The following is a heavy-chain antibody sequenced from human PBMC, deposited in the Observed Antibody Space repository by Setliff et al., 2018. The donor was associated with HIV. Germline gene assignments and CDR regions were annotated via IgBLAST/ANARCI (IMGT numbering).Heavy chain of an antibody. J-gene: IGHJ5*02. CDR1: GVSTSSASYY. Sequence: SETLSLTCAVSGVSTSSASYYWGWIRQPPGKGLEWIGNIYYSGKTYYNPSLKSRVTISVDTSKNHFSLNLNSVTAADAAVYYCARGSLITAHYSSGWYWFDPWGQGTLVTVPQ. CDR3: ARGSLITAHYSSGWYWFDP. D-gene: IGHD6-19*01. V-gene: IGHV4-39*02. CDR2: IYYSGKT.